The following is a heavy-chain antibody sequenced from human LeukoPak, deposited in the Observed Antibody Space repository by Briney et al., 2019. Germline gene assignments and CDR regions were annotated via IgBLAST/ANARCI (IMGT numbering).Heavy chain of an antibody. V-gene: IGHV5-51*01. CDR3: ARLRERYYFDY. J-gene: IGHJ4*02. D-gene: IGHD1-26*01. CDR1: GYTFTSYW. CDR2: IYPGDSDT. Sequence: GESLKISCKASGYTFTSYWIAWVRQMPGKGLEWMGIIYPGDSDTRYSPSFQGQVTISADKSISTAYLQWSSLKASDTAMYYCARLRERYYFDYWGQGTLFIVSS.